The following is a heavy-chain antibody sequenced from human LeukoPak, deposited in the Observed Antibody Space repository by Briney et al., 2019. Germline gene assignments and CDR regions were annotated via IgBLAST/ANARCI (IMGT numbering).Heavy chain of an antibody. J-gene: IGHJ6*03. Sequence: GGSLRLSCAAPGFTFSSYGMHWVRQAPGKGLEWEAFIRYDGSNKYYADSVKGRFTVSRDNSQSTLYLQMNSLRVEDTAVYYCAKRVVIKSTDYFYYYIHVWGKGTTVTVSS. V-gene: IGHV3-30*02. CDR1: GFTFSSYG. D-gene: IGHD3-3*01. CDR2: IRYDGSNK. CDR3: AKRVVIKSTDYFYYYIHV.